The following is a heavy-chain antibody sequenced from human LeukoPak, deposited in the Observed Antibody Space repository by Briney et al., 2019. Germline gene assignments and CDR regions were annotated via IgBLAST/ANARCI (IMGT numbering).Heavy chain of an antibody. D-gene: IGHD4-17*01. Sequence: SETLSLACAVYGGSFSGYYWSWIRQPPGKGLEWIGEINHSGSTNYNPSLKSRVTISVDTSKNQFSLKLSSVTAADTAVYHCASDTVTSHFDYWGQGTLVTVSS. CDR3: ASDTVTSHFDY. V-gene: IGHV4-34*01. CDR2: INHSGST. CDR1: GGSFSGYY. J-gene: IGHJ4*02.